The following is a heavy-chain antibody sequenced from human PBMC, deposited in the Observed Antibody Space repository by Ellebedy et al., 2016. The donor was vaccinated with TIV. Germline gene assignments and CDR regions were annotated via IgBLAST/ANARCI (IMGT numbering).Heavy chain of an antibody. Sequence: ASVKVSCKTSGYTFSSYGISWVRQAPGQGLEWMGWISVYNGDTYYAQRFQGRVTMTTDTSTSTAYMEVRSLRPDDTAVYYCATYHYGSGSPFDYWGQGTLVTVSS. V-gene: IGHV1-18*04. CDR1: GYTFSSYG. CDR2: ISVYNGDT. CDR3: ATYHYGSGSPFDY. J-gene: IGHJ4*02. D-gene: IGHD3-10*01.